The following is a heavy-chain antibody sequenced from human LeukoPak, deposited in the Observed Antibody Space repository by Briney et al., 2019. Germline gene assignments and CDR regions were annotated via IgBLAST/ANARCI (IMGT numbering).Heavy chain of an antibody. J-gene: IGHJ6*02. V-gene: IGHV3-30-3*01. Sequence: PGGSLRLSCAASGFTFNSYEMHWVRQAPGKGLKGVAVISYDGSNKYYADFVKGRFTFSRDNSKNTVHLQMNSLRAEDTAVYYCARGRSRERAYGMDVWGPGTTVTVSS. CDR3: ARGRSRERAYGMDV. CDR1: GFTFNSYE. D-gene: IGHD6-6*01. CDR2: ISYDGSNK.